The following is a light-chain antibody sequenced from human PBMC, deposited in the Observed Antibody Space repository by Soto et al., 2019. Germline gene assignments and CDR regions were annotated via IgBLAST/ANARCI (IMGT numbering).Light chain of an antibody. J-gene: IGKJ5*01. CDR2: AAS. CDR1: QSISRY. V-gene: IGKV1-39*01. CDR3: QQSDNMPYT. Sequence: DIQMTQSPSCLSGSGLGGGAAGFLASQSISRYLNWYQQKPGKAPKLLISAASSLQSGVPSRFSGSGSGTDFTLTISSLQPEDFATYHCQQSDNMPYTFGQGTRLEIK.